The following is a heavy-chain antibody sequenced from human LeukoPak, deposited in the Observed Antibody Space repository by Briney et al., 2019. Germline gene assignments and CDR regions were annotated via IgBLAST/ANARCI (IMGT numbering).Heavy chain of an antibody. CDR1: GFTFSSYA. D-gene: IGHD3-22*01. CDR2: ISYDGSNK. CDR3: ARLRSSGYSNY. V-gene: IGHV3-30-3*01. Sequence: GGSLRLSCAASGFTFSSYAMHWVRQAPGKGLEWVAVISYDGSNKYYADSVKGRFTISRDNSKNTLYLQMNSLRAEDTAVYYCARLRSSGYSNYWGQGTLVTVSS. J-gene: IGHJ4*02.